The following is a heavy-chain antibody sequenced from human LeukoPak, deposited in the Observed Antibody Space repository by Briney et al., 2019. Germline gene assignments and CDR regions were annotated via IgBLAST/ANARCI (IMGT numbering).Heavy chain of an antibody. CDR3: ARCQTLYGAVAGTIGIDY. CDR2: INPNSGGT. Sequence: ASVKVSCKASGYTFTGYYMHWVRQAPGQGLEWMGWINPNSGGTNYAQKFQGRVTMTRDTSISTAYMELSRLRSDDTAVYYCARCQTLYGAVAGTIGIDYWGQGTLVTVSS. D-gene: IGHD6-19*01. V-gene: IGHV1-2*02. CDR1: GYTFTGYY. J-gene: IGHJ4*02.